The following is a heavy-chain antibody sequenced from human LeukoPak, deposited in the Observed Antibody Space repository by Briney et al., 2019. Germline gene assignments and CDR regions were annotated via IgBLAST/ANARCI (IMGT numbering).Heavy chain of an antibody. Sequence: ASVKVSCKASGYTFTSYGISWVRQAPGQGLEWMGWISAYNGNTNYAQKLQGRVTMTTDTSTSTAYTELRSLRSDDTAVYYCARDRRGERYFDYWGQGTLVTVSS. D-gene: IGHD1-1*01. V-gene: IGHV1-18*01. CDR1: GYTFTSYG. CDR3: ARDRRGERYFDY. J-gene: IGHJ4*02. CDR2: ISAYNGNT.